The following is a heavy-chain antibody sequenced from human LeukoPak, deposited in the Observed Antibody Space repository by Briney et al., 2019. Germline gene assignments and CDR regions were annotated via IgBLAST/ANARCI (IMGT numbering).Heavy chain of an antibody. CDR1: GYTFTGYY. J-gene: IGHJ4*02. CDR3: AKDLLITGTTLLFDY. CDR2: ISYDGSNK. V-gene: IGHV3-30*18. D-gene: IGHD1-20*01. Sequence: SCKASGYTFTGYYMHWVRQAPGKGLEWVAVISYDGSNKYYADSVKGRFTISRDNSKNTLYLQMNSLRAEDTAVYYCAKDLLITGTTLLFDYWGQGTLVTVSS.